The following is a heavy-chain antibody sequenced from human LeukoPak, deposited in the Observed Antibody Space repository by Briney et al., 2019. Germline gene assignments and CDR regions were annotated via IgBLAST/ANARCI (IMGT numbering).Heavy chain of an antibody. D-gene: IGHD6-19*01. CDR2: IYYSGST. Sequence: PSETLSLTCTVSGGSISSYYWSWIRQPPGKGLEWIGYIYYSGSTNYNPSLKSRITISVDTSKNQFSLKLSSVTAADTAVYYCARGRRYSSGWPHFDYWGPGTLVTVSS. CDR1: GGSISSYY. J-gene: IGHJ4*02. CDR3: ARGRRYSSGWPHFDY. V-gene: IGHV4-59*01.